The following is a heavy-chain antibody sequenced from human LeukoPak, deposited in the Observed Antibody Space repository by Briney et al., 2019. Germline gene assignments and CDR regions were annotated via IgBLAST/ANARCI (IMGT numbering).Heavy chain of an antibody. V-gene: IGHV1-3*01. Sequence: GASVKVSCKASGYTFTSYAIHWVRQAPGQRLEWMGWINAGNGNTKYSQKFQGRVTITRDTSASTAYMELSSLRSEDTAVYYCAREESSSWYGDYFDYWGQGTLVTVSS. CDR1: GYTFTSYA. J-gene: IGHJ4*02. D-gene: IGHD6-13*01. CDR2: INAGNGNT. CDR3: AREESSSWYGDYFDY.